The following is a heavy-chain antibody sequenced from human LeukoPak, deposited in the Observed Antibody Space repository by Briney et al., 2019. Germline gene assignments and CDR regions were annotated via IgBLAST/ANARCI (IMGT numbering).Heavy chain of an antibody. CDR1: GFTFDDYA. CDR3: AKDISGGGFGELDVDY. D-gene: IGHD3-10*01. J-gene: IGHJ4*02. V-gene: IGHV3-9*01. Sequence: PGGSLRLSCAASGFTFDDYAMHWVRQAPGKGLEWVSGISWNSGSIGYADSVKGRFTISRDNAKNSLYLQMNSLRAEDTALYYCAKDISGGGFGELDVDYWGQGTLVTVSS. CDR2: ISWNSGSI.